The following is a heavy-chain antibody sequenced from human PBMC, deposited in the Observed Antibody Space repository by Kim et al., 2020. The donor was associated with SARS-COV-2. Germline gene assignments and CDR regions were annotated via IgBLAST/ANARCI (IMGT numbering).Heavy chain of an antibody. CDR2: INPNSGGT. Sequence: ASVKVSCKASGYTFTGYYMHWVRQAPGQGLEWMGRINPNSGGTNYAQKFQGRVTMTRDTSISTAYMELSRLRSDDTAVYYCALILWFGEFGPGDWFDPWGQGTLVTVSS. D-gene: IGHD3-10*01. V-gene: IGHV1-2*06. CDR3: ALILWFGEFGPGDWFDP. CDR1: GYTFTGYY. J-gene: IGHJ5*02.